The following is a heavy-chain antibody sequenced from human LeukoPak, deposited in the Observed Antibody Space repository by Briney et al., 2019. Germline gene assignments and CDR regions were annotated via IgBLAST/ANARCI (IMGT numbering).Heavy chain of an antibody. Sequence: PSETLSLTCTVSGGSISSYYWSWIRQPPGKGLEWIGNIYYSGSTKYSPPLKSRVTMSLDSSKNQFSLKLSSVTAADTAVYYCARHAREQWLVPFDYWGQGTLVIVSS. J-gene: IGHJ4*02. CDR3: ARHAREQWLVPFDY. V-gene: IGHV4-59*08. D-gene: IGHD6-19*01. CDR2: IYYSGST. CDR1: GGSISSYY.